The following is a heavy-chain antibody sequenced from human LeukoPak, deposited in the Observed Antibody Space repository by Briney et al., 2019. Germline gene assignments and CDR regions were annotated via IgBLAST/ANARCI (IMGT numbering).Heavy chain of an antibody. CDR2: ISSSTSTI. CDR3: VGGYYFDY. D-gene: IGHD3-16*01. J-gene: IGHJ4*02. CDR1: GYFSTAYY. V-gene: IGHV3-11*04. Sequence: LSLTCTVSGYFSTAYYWGWIRQPPGKGLEWVSFISSSTSTIYYADSVKGRFTISRDNAKNSLYLQMNSLRAEDTAVYYCVGGYYFDYWGQGTLVIVSS.